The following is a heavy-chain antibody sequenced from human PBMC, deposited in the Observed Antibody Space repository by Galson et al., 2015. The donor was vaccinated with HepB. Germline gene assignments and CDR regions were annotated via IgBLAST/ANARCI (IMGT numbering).Heavy chain of an antibody. CDR3: ARVGYYGSGSYSPTNHFDY. CDR1: GFTFSSYW. Sequence: SLRLSCAASGFTFSSYWMSWVRQAPGKGLEWVANIKQDGSEKYYVDSVKGRFTISRDNAKNSLYLQMNSLRAEDTAVYYCARVGYYGSGSYSPTNHFDYWGQGTLVTVSS. CDR2: IKQDGSEK. D-gene: IGHD3-10*01. J-gene: IGHJ4*02. V-gene: IGHV3-7*03.